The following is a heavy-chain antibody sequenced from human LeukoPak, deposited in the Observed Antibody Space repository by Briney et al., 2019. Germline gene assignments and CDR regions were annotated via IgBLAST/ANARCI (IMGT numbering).Heavy chain of an antibody. Sequence: GGSLRLSCAASGFTFSTYWMHWVRQAPGKGLVWLSRVDNDGSGASYADSVKGRFTISRDNGKNILFLQMDSLRAEDTAVYFCARSQRGYSYGEHWGQGTPVTASS. J-gene: IGHJ4*02. CDR1: GFTFSTYW. D-gene: IGHD5-18*01. CDR2: VDNDGSGA. CDR3: ARSQRGYSYGEH. V-gene: IGHV3-74*01.